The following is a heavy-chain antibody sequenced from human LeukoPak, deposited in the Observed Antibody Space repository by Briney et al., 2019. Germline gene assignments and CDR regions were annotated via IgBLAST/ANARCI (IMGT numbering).Heavy chain of an antibody. J-gene: IGHJ4*02. V-gene: IGHV4-4*07. CDR2: IYTSGST. CDR1: GGSISGYY. Sequence: SETLSLTCTVSGGSISGYYWSWIRQPPGKGLEWIGRIYTSGSTNYNPSLKSRVTMSVDTSKNQFSLKLSSVTAADTAVYYCARDRLYYYDSSGYYDYWGQGTLVTVSS. D-gene: IGHD3-22*01. CDR3: ARDRLYYYDSSGYYDY.